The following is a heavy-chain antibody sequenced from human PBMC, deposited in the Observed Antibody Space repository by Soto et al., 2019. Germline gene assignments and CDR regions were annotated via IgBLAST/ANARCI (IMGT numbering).Heavy chain of an antibody. D-gene: IGHD5-18*01. J-gene: IGHJ5*02. CDR2: IIPIFGTA. CDR1: GGTFSSYA. Sequence: GASVKVSCKASGGTFSSYAISWVRQAPGQGLEWMGGIIPIFGTANYAQKFQGRVTITADESTSTAYMELSSLRSEDTAVYYCAREGPMVTNWFDPWGQGTLVTVSS. V-gene: IGHV1-69*13. CDR3: AREGPMVTNWFDP.